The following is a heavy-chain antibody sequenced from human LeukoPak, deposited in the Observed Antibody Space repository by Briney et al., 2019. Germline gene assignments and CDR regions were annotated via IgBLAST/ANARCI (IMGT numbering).Heavy chain of an antibody. Sequence: GGSLRLSCAASGFNFASNWMHWVRQPPGKGQVWVSRINSGGSGTSYADSVEGRFTISRDNSKNTLYLQMNSLRAEDTAVYYCARDPYQWELNTSFFDYWGQGTLVTVSS. CDR2: INSGGSGT. CDR3: ARDPYQWELNTSFFDY. V-gene: IGHV3-74*01. D-gene: IGHD1-26*01. CDR1: GFNFASNW. J-gene: IGHJ4*02.